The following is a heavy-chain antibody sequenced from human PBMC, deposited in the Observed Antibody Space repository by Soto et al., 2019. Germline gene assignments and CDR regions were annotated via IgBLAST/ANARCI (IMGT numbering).Heavy chain of an antibody. CDR3: AHTPTLYYYGMDV. CDR1: GFSLSTSGVG. V-gene: IGHV2-5*01. J-gene: IGHJ6*02. CDR2: IYWNEDK. Sequence: QITLKESGPTLLKPTQTLTLTCTFSGFSLSTSGVGVGWIRQPPGKALEWLSLIYWNEDKRYSPSLKIRLTITKDTSKASVVLKMTNMPPVDTATYCCAHTPTLYYYGMDVWGQGTTVTVSS.